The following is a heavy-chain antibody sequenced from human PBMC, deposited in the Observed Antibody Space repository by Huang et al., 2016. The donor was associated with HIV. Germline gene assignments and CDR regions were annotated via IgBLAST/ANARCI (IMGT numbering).Heavy chain of an antibody. CDR2: ISGSNSDI. V-gene: IGHV3-21*01. Sequence: EVQLVESGGGLVKPGGSLRLSCAASGFTFSSYTMKGGRQAPGKWLEEVSVISGSNSDINDADSVKRRCTISRDNAKNSLYLQMNSLRAEDTAGYYCARGGRDGYNHHDPFDYWGQGTLVTVSS. J-gene: IGHJ4*02. CDR1: GFTFSSYT. CDR3: ARGGRDGYNHHDPFDY. D-gene: IGHD3-16*01.